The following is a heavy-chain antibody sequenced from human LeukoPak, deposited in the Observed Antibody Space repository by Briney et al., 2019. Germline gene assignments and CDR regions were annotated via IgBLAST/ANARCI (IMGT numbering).Heavy chain of an antibody. D-gene: IGHD3-22*01. CDR2: ISSSSSTI. V-gene: IGHV3-48*01. J-gene: IGHJ4*02. CDR3: AKDQKSGYYPYYFDY. Sequence: GGSLRLSCAASGFTFSSYSMNWVRQAPGKGLEWVSYISSSSSTIYYADSVKGRFTISRDNAKNSLYLQMNSLRAEDTAVYYCAKDQKSGYYPYYFDYWGQGTLVTVSS. CDR1: GFTFSSYS.